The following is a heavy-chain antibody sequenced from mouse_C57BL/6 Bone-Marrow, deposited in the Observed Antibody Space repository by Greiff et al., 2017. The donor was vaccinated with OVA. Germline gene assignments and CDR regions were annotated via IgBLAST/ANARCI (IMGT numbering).Heavy chain of an antibody. V-gene: IGHV1-85*01. D-gene: IGHD1-1*01. CDR3: ALRYFDY. CDR1: GYTFTRYD. Sequence: VQLQQSGPELVKPGASVKLSCKASGYTFTRYDINWVKQRPGQGLEWIGWIYPRDGSNKYNEKFKGKATLTVDTSSSTAYMELHSLTSEDSAVYFCALRYFDYWGQGTTLTVSS. CDR2: IYPRDGSN. J-gene: IGHJ2*01.